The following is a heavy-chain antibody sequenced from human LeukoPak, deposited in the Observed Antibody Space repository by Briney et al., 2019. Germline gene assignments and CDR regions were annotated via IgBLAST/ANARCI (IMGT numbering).Heavy chain of an antibody. CDR3: AVFSVAVTLSDINAFDI. Sequence: GGSLRLSCAASGFTFSSYEMNWVRQAPGKGLERVSYISSSGSTIYYADSVKGRFTISRDNAKNSLYLQMNSLRAEDTAVYYWAVFSVAVTLSDINAFDIWGQGTMVTVSS. V-gene: IGHV3-48*03. CDR1: GFTFSSYE. CDR2: ISSSGSTI. D-gene: IGHD6-19*01. J-gene: IGHJ3*02.